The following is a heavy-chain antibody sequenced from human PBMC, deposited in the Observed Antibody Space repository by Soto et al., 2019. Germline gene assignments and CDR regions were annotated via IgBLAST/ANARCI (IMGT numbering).Heavy chain of an antibody. CDR1: GGTFSSYA. CDR2: IIPIFGTA. Sequence: QVQLVQSGAEVKKPGSSVKVSCKASGGTFSSYAIGWVRQAPGQGLEWMGGIIPIFGTANYAQKFQGRVTITADESTSTAYMELSSLRSEDTAVYYCARGVTRYCSGWDNWFDPWGQGTLVTVSS. J-gene: IGHJ5*02. CDR3: ARGVTRYCSGWDNWFDP. D-gene: IGHD6-19*01. V-gene: IGHV1-69*01.